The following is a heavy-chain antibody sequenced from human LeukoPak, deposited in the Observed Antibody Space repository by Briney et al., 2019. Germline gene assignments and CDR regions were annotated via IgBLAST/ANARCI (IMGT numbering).Heavy chain of an antibody. D-gene: IGHD3-9*01. CDR3: AKFFDILTGYFDS. J-gene: IGHJ4*02. CDR2: ISGGGGST. V-gene: IGHV3-23*01. CDR1: GFSFSSYA. Sequence: GGSLRLSCAASGFSFSSYAMSWVRQSPGKGLEWVSAISGGGGSTYYADSVKGRFTISRDNSKNTLYLQMNSLRADDTAVYYCAKFFDILTGYFDSWGQGTLVTVSS.